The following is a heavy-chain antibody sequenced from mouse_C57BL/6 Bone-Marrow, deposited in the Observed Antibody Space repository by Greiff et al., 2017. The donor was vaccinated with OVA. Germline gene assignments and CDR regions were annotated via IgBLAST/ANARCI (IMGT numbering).Heavy chain of an antibody. CDR3: AVEDWYFDV. V-gene: IGHV1-81*01. J-gene: IGHJ1*03. Sequence: QVTLKECGAELARPGASVKLSCKASGYTFTSYGISWVKQRTGQGLEWIGEIYPRSGNTYYNEKFKGKATLTADKSSSTAYMELRSLTSEDSAVYFCAVEDWYFDVWGTGTTVTVSS. CDR1: GYTFTSYG. CDR2: IYPRSGNT.